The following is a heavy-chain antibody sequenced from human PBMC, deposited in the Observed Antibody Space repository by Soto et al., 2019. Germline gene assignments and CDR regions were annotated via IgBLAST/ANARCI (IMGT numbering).Heavy chain of an antibody. D-gene: IGHD3-10*01. J-gene: IGHJ3*02. CDR3: ARDSPSRVTMVRGVSPRAFDI. CDR1: GGSISSYY. Sequence: ASETLSLTCTVSGGSISSYYWSWIRQPPGKGLEWIGYIYYSGSTNYNPSLKSRVTISVDTSKNQFSLKLSSVTAADTAVYYCARDSPSRVTMVRGVSPRAFDIWGQGTMVTV. V-gene: IGHV4-59*01. CDR2: IYYSGST.